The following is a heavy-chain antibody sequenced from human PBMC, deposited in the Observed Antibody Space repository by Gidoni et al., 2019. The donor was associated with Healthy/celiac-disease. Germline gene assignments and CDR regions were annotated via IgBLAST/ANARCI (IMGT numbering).Heavy chain of an antibody. J-gene: IGHJ4*02. CDR1: GYTFTSYH. CDR2: INPSGGST. V-gene: IGHV1-46*01. Sequence: QVQLVQSGAEVKKPGASVTVSCKASGYTFTSYHMHWVRQAPGQGLEWIGIINPSGGSTSYAKKFQDRVTMTRDTSTSTVYMELSSLRSEDTAVYYCARISSGYDSVYYFDYWGQGTLVTVSS. CDR3: ARISSGYDSVYYFDY. D-gene: IGHD5-12*01.